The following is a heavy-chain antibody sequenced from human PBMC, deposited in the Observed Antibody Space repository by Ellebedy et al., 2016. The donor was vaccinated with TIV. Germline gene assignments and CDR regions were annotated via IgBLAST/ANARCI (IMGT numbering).Heavy chain of an antibody. CDR1: SYTFTSYG. CDR2: ISAYNGNT. J-gene: IGHJ4*02. CDR3: ARDMFWARWGFDY. D-gene: IGHD3-10*02. V-gene: IGHV1-18*01. Sequence: ASVKVSXKASSYTFTSYGISWVRQAPGQGLECMGWISAYNGNTNYAQKLQGRVTMTTDTSTNTAYMELRSLRSDDTAVYYCARDMFWARWGFDYWGQGTLVTVSS.